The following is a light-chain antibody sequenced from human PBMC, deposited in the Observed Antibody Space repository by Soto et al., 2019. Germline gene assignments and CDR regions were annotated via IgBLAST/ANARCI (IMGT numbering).Light chain of an antibody. CDR1: QSIKRW. Sequence: DIEMSQSPSSLSESVGERVTITCRASQSIKRWFAWYQQKPGKAPKLLIYDASSLASGVPSRFSGSGSGTEFTLTISCLQSEDFAIYYCQQYYSFPWTFGQGTKVDIK. CDR3: QQYYSFPWT. CDR2: DAS. V-gene: IGKV1-5*01. J-gene: IGKJ1*01.